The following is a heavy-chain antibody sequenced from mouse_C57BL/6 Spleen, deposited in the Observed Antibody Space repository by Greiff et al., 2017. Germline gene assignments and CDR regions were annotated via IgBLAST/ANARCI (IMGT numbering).Heavy chain of an antibody. V-gene: IGHV1-82*01. J-gene: IGHJ2*01. CDR3: ARDSGSSSYFDY. Sequence: QVHVKQSGPELVKPGASVKISCKASGYAFSSSWMNWVKQRPGKGLEWIGRIYPGDGDTNYNGKFKGKATLTADKSSSTAYMQLSSLTSEDSAVYFCARDSGSSSYFDYWGQGTTLTVSS. CDR1: GYAFSSSW. CDR2: IYPGDGDT. D-gene: IGHD1-1*01.